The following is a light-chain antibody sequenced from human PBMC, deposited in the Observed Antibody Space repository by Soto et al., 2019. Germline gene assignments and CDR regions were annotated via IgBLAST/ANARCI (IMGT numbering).Light chain of an antibody. CDR2: EVS. CDR1: SSDVGGYNY. J-gene: IGLJ1*01. Sequence: QSALTQPASVSGSPGQSITISCTGTSSDVGGYNYVSWYQQHPGKAPKLMIYEVSNRPSGVSNRYSGSKSGNTASLTISGLQAEDEADYYCSSYTSSSNVFGTGTKLTVI. CDR3: SSYTSSSNV. V-gene: IGLV2-14*01.